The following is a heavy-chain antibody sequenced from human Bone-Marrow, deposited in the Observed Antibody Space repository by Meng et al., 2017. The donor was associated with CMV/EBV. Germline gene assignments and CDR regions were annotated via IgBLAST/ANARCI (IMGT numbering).Heavy chain of an antibody. CDR1: GHSFTSYW. CDR3: ARRGEGNAFDI. CDR2: IYPGDSGT. J-gene: IGHJ3*02. Sequence: GGSLRLSCKGSGHSFTSYWIGWVRQMPGKGLPWIGIIYPGDSGTRKSPSFQGQVTISADKSISTAYLQWSSLKASDTAMYYCARRGEGNAFDIWGQGTMVTVSS. D-gene: IGHD3-16*01. V-gene: IGHV5-51*01.